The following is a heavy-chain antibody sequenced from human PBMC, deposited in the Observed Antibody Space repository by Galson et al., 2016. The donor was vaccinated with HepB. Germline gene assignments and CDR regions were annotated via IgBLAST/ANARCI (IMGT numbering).Heavy chain of an antibody. Sequence: SLRLSCAASGFTFSSYGMHWVRQAPGKGLEWVAVISYDGSIKYYADSVKGRFTISKDNSKHTLYMQLNSLSAEDTAVYYCAKTYDDFWCSYGENYFDYWGQGTLVTVSS. CDR1: GFTFSSYG. CDR3: AKTYDDFWCSYGENYFDY. V-gene: IGHV3-30*18. J-gene: IGHJ4*02. CDR2: ISYDGSIK. D-gene: IGHD3-3*01.